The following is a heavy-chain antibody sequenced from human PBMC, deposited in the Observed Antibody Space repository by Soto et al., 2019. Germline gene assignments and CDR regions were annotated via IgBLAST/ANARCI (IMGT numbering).Heavy chain of an antibody. D-gene: IGHD5-18*01. Sequence: QVQLQQWGAGLLKPSETLSLTCAVYGGSFSGYYWSWIRQPPGKGLAWIGEINHSGSTNYNPSIKSRVTISVDTSKNQSSLKLSSVTAADTAVYYCARGKGRRYSYGQIVTFFDYWGQGTLVTVSS. CDR2: INHSGST. J-gene: IGHJ4*02. CDR3: ARGKGRRYSYGQIVTFFDY. V-gene: IGHV4-34*01. CDR1: GGSFSGYY.